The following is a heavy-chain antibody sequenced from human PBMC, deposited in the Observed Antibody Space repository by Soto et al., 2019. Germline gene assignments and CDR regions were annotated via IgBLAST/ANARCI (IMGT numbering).Heavy chain of an antibody. CDR1: GYTFTSYD. D-gene: IGHD6-13*01. CDR2: MNPNSGNT. J-gene: IGHJ5*02. CDR3: ARGSGSSWSNLFDP. Sequence: QVQLVQSGAEVKKPGASVKVSCKASGYTFTSYDINWVRQATGQGLEGMGWMNPNSGNTGYAQKFQGRVTMTRNTYISAAYMELSSLSSEDTAVYYCARGSGSSWSNLFDPWGQGTLVTVSA. V-gene: IGHV1-8*01.